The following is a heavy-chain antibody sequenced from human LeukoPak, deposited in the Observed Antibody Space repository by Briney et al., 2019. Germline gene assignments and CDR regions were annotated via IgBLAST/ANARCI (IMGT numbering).Heavy chain of an antibody. J-gene: IGHJ4*02. Sequence: GGSLRLSCAASGFTFSSYAMSLVRQAPGKGLEWVSAISGSGGSTYYADSVKGRFTISRDNSKNTLYLQMNSLRAEDTAVYYCARVAYYYDSSGYPAGGEFDYWGQGTLVTVSS. V-gene: IGHV3-23*01. CDR2: ISGSGGST. CDR1: GFTFSSYA. D-gene: IGHD3-22*01. CDR3: ARVAYYYDSSGYPAGGEFDY.